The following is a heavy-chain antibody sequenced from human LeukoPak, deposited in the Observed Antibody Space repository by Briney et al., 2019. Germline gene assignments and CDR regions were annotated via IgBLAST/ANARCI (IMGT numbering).Heavy chain of an antibody. CDR1: GYSISSGYY. V-gene: IGHV4-38-2*02. CDR2: IYHSGST. Sequence: SETLSLTCTVSGYSISSGYYWGWIRQPPGKGLEWIGSIYHSGSTYYNPSLKSRVTISVDTSKNQFSLKLSSVTAADTAVYYCARDTHYYGSGSPYFDYWGQGTLVTVSS. D-gene: IGHD3-10*01. J-gene: IGHJ4*02. CDR3: ARDTHYYGSGSPYFDY.